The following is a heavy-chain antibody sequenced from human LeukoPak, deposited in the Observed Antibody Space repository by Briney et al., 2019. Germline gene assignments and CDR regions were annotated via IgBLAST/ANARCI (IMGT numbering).Heavy chain of an antibody. J-gene: IGHJ4*02. D-gene: IGHD4-17*01. CDR2: INHSGIT. CDR3: ARGNDYGDYYFDY. V-gene: IGHV4-34*09. CDR1: GGSFSGNY. Sequence: SETLSLTCGVYGGSFSGNYWSWIRQPPGKGLEWIGEINHSGITNYNPSLKSRVTISVDTSKNQFSLKLSSVTAADTAVYYCARGNDYGDYYFDYWGQGTLVTVSS.